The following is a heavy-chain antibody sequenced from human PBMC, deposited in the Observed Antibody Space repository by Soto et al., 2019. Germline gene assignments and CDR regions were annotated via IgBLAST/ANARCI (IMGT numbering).Heavy chain of an antibody. CDR1: GGSISSGDYY. V-gene: IGHV4-30-4*01. CDR3: ARDNSGSYLNSDY. J-gene: IGHJ4*02. Sequence: TLSLTCTVSGGSISSGDYYWSWIRQPPGKGLEWIGYIYYSGSTYYNPSLKSRVTISVDTSKNQFSLKLSSVTAADTAVYYCARDNSGSYLNSDYWGQGTLVTGSS. CDR2: IYYSGST. D-gene: IGHD1-26*01.